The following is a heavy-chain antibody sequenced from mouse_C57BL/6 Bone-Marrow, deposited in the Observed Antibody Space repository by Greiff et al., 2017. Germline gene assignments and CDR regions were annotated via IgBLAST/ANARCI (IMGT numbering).Heavy chain of an antibody. CDR1: GFNIKDDY. D-gene: IGHD3-3*01. J-gene: IGHJ3*01. Sequence: VQLQQSGAELVRPGASVKLSCTASGFNIKDDYMHWVKQRPEQGLEWIGWIDPENGDTEYASKFQGKATITADTSSNTAYLQLSSLTSEDTAVYYCTTIPLGGFAYWGQGTLVTVSA. V-gene: IGHV14-4*01. CDR2: IDPENGDT. CDR3: TTIPLGGFAY.